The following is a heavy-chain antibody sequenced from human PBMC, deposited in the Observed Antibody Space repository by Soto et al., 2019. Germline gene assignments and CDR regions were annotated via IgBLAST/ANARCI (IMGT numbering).Heavy chain of an antibody. J-gene: IGHJ4*02. V-gene: IGHV3-74*01. CDR2: TXPAGRXI. Sequence: PXGALRLSCAASEVTVSSYWMHWVRQAPGEGLVGVSQTXPAGRXITHPDYVKGXXTTSRANXXXTLYLQMTSLRLEHTALYYCAADNRGLRAFEYWGLGTLVTASS. CDR1: EVTVSSYW. CDR3: AADNRGLRAFEY.